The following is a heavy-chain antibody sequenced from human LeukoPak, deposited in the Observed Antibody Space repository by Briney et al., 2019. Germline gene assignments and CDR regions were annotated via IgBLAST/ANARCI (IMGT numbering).Heavy chain of an antibody. CDR3: ARGRAAADY. Sequence: ASVKVSCKASGYTFTSYDISWVRQATGQGLEWMGWMNPDTGNTGYAQNFQGRVTMTRNTSISTAYMELSSLRSKDTAVYYCARGRAAADYWGQGTLVTVSS. CDR1: GYTFTSYD. J-gene: IGHJ4*02. D-gene: IGHD6-13*01. V-gene: IGHV1-8*01. CDR2: MNPDTGNT.